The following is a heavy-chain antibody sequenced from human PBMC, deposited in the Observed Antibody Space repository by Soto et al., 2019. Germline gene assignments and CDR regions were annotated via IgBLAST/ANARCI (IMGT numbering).Heavy chain of an antibody. Sequence: EVQLVESGGGLVQPGGSLRLSCAASGFTFSSSAMHWVRQAPGEGLEYVSAISSNGGSTYYTNSVKGRFTIFRDNSKNTQYRQIGSLKADDLDMYYCARSSYCSTINCYQAFDIWGQGTMVTVSS. D-gene: IGHD2-2*01. CDR1: GFTFSSSA. CDR3: ARSSYCSTINCYQAFDI. CDR2: ISSNGGST. V-gene: IGHV3-64*01. J-gene: IGHJ3*02.